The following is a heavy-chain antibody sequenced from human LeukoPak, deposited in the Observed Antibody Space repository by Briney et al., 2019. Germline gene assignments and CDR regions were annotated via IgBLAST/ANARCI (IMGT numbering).Heavy chain of an antibody. CDR2: ISSNSAYL. J-gene: IGHJ4*02. Sequence: GALELFFEASGFPFRGHSINWGRQAPGGGLEGVSSISSNSAYLYYVDSLKGRLTISRDNSKNTLYLQMNSLRAEDTAVYYCARGPSIAAPFDYWGQGTLVTVSS. CDR1: GFPFRGHS. CDR3: ARGPSIAAPFDY. V-gene: IGHV3-21*04. D-gene: IGHD6-13*01.